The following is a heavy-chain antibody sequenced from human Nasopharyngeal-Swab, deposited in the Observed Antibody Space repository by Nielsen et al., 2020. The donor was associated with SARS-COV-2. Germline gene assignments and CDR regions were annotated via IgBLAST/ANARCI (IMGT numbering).Heavy chain of an antibody. CDR3: ARDWSRAADV. Sequence: GESLKISCAASGFTFSSLWMSWVRQVPGKGLEWVADINPDGSEKFYVDSVKGRFTISRDNAKNSMSLQMNSPRVEDTAVYYCARDWSRAADVWGQGTMVTVSS. D-gene: IGHD2-15*01. J-gene: IGHJ3*01. V-gene: IGHV3-7*01. CDR1: GFTFSSLW. CDR2: INPDGSEK.